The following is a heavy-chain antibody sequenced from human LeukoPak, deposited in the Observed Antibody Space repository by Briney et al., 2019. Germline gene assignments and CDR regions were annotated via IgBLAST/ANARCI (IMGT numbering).Heavy chain of an antibody. Sequence: GSLRLSCAASGFTFSSYSMNWVRQAPGKGLEWVSSISSSSSYIYYADSVKGRFTISRDNARNSLYLQMNSLRAEDTAVYYCARYHAAASDAFDIWGQGTMVTVSS. CDR2: ISSSSSYI. CDR3: ARYHAAASDAFDI. J-gene: IGHJ3*02. CDR1: GFTFSSYS. V-gene: IGHV3-21*01. D-gene: IGHD6-13*01.